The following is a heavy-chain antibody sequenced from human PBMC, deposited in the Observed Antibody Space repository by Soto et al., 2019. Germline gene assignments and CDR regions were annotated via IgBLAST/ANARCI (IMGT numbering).Heavy chain of an antibody. J-gene: IGHJ6*03. Sequence: QVQLQESGPGLVKPSETLSLTCTVTGGSISSYYWSWIRQPPGKGLEWIGYIYYRGSTNYNPSLKRRVTISVDTSKPQFSLKLSSVTGADTAVYYCARHFVGYCSSTSCQGPHYYYYYMDVCGKGTTVTVSS. CDR2: IYYRGST. D-gene: IGHD2-2*01. V-gene: IGHV4-59*08. CDR3: ARHFVGYCSSTSCQGPHYYYYYMDV. CDR1: GGSISSYY.